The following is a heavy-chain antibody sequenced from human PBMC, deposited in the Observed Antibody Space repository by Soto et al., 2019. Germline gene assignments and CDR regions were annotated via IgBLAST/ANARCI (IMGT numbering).Heavy chain of an antibody. Sequence: GASVKVSCKASGYTFTSYGISWVRQAPGQGLEWMGWISAYNGNTNYAQKLQGRVTMTTDTSTSTAYMELRSLRSDDTAVYYCARVASTIFGPGSTLDYWGQGTLVTVSS. CDR3: ARVASTIFGPGSTLDY. V-gene: IGHV1-18*01. J-gene: IGHJ4*02. CDR1: GYTFTSYG. CDR2: ISAYNGNT. D-gene: IGHD3-3*01.